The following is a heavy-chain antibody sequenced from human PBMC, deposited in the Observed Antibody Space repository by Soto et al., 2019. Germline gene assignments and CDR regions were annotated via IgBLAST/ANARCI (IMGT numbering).Heavy chain of an antibody. Sequence: RLSCAASGFTFSDYYMSWIRQAPGKGLEWVSYISSSGSTIYYADSVKGRFTISRDNAKNSLYLQMNSLRTEDTAVYYCARAIPRNWNYYDSSGNCYFDYWGQGTLVTVSS. J-gene: IGHJ4*02. CDR1: GFTFSDYY. CDR3: ARAIPRNWNYYDSSGNCYFDY. CDR2: ISSSGSTI. D-gene: IGHD3-22*01. V-gene: IGHV3-11*01.